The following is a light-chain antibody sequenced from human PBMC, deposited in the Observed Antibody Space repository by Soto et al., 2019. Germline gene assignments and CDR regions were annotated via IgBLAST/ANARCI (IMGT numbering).Light chain of an antibody. CDR2: DAY. CDR3: QKSDHLPL. V-gene: IGKV1-33*01. J-gene: IGKJ3*01. CDR1: HDIGNS. Sequence: DIQMTQSPSTLSASVGDRVAITCRASHDIGNSLNWYQDKPGQAPKLVIYDAYNLETGVPSTFSGNGYGTDFTFTISSLRPEDIATYYCQKSDHLPLFGPGTKVDIK.